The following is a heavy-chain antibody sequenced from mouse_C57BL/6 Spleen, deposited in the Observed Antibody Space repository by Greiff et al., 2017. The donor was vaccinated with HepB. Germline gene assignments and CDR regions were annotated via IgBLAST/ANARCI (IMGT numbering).Heavy chain of an antibody. J-gene: IGHJ2*01. CDR1: GFTFSDYG. Sequence: EVQRVESGGGLVKPGGSLKLSCAASGFTFSDYGMHWVRQAPEKGLEWVAYISSGSSTIYYADTVKGRFTISRDNAKNTLFLQMTSLRSEDTALYYCARPLTGTLDYWGQGTTLTVSS. CDR2: ISSGSSTI. D-gene: IGHD4-1*01. CDR3: ARPLTGTLDY. V-gene: IGHV5-17*01.